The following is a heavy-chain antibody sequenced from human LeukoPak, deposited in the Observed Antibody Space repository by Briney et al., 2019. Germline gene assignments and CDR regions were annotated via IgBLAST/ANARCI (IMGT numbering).Heavy chain of an antibody. D-gene: IGHD6-19*01. CDR3: ARETAVAGPGVKAFDI. J-gene: IGHJ3*02. CDR2: ISSSSSTI. V-gene: IGHV3-48*01. CDR1: GFTFSSYS. Sequence: GGSLRLSCAASGFTFSSYSMNWVRQAPGKGLEWVSYISSSSSTIYYADSVKGRFPISRDNAKNSLYLQMNSLRAEDTAVYYCARETAVAGPGVKAFDIWGQGTMVTVSS.